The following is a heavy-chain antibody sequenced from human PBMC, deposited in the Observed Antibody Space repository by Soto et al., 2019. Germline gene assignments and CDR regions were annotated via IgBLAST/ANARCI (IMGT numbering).Heavy chain of an antibody. V-gene: IGHV4-4*08. CDR3: ARGARYSGSYLAP. CDR1: GGAIRNYY. D-gene: IGHD1-26*01. J-gene: IGHJ5*02. Sequence: KPSETLSLTCTVSGGAIRNYYWSWIRQTPGKGLEWIGSVYTSGNTNYNPSLKSRVAISADTSKNQFSLKLTSMAAADTAVYYCARGARYSGSYLAPWGQGSLVTVSS. CDR2: VYTSGNT.